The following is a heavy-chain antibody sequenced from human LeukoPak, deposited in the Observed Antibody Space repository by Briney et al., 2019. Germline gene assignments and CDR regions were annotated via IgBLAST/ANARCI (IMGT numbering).Heavy chain of an antibody. Sequence: GASVKVSCKASGYTFTSYGISWVRQAPGQGLEWMGWISAYNGNTNYAQKLQGRVTMTTDTSTSTAYMELRSLRSDDTAVYYCARALGQRITIFGVADYWGQGTLVTVSS. CDR1: GYTFTSYG. CDR2: ISAYNGNT. V-gene: IGHV1-18*01. D-gene: IGHD3-3*01. J-gene: IGHJ4*02. CDR3: ARALGQRITIFGVADY.